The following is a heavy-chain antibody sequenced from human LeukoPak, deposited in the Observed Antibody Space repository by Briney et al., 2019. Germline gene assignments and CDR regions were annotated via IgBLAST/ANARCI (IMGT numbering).Heavy chain of an antibody. CDR3: AKLPTADFDWPQFDP. CDR1: GGTFSSYA. D-gene: IGHD3-9*01. CDR2: IIPILGIA. Sequence: ASVKVSCKASGGTFSSYAISWVRQAPGQGLEWMGRIIPILGIANYAQKFQGRVTITADKSTSTAYMELSSLRSEDTAVYYCAKLPTADFDWPQFDPWGRGTLVSVSS. V-gene: IGHV1-69*04. J-gene: IGHJ5*02.